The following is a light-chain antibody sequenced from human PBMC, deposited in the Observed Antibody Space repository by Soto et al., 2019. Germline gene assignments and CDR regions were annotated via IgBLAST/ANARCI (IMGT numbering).Light chain of an antibody. CDR2: EVD. J-gene: IGLJ3*02. Sequence: QSALTQPRSVSGSPGQSVTISCTGTNSDFGGFNSVSWYQHHPGKVPKVIIYEVDKRPSGVPGRFSGSKSGNTASLTVSGLQTEDEADYYCCSYAGSYTFGVFGGGTKLTVL. CDR3: CSYAGSYTFGV. CDR1: NSDFGGFNS. V-gene: IGLV2-11*01.